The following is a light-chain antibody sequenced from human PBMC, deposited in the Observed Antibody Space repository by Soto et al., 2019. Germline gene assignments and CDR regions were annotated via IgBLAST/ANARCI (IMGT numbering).Light chain of an antibody. J-gene: IGKJ1*01. CDR1: RSVKTN. Sequence: EIVLTQSPGTLSLSPGERATLSFRASRSVKTNLAWYQQNPGQAPRLLIYGASTRATGIPARFSGSGSGTDFTLTISSLEPEDFAVYYCQQRSNWPPWTFGQGTKVDIK. V-gene: IGKV3-11*01. CDR3: QQRSNWPPWT. CDR2: GAS.